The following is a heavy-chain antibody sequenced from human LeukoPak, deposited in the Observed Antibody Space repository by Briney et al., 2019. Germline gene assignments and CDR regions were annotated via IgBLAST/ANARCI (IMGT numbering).Heavy chain of an antibody. CDR3: VIELTYVYPVVY. D-gene: IGHD3-10*02. CDR2: INPNSGGT. CDR1: GYTFTGYY. Sequence: ASVKVSCKASGYTFTGYYMHWVRQAPGQGREWMGWINPNSGGTNYAQKFQGRVTITRDTSISKDYMELRRLRSGDTAVYYSVIELTYVYPVVYWGQGTLVTVSS. J-gene: IGHJ4*02. V-gene: IGHV1-2*02.